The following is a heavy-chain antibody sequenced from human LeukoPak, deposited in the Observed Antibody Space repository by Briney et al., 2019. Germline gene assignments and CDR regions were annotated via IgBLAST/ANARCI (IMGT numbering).Heavy chain of an antibody. D-gene: IGHD2-2*01. V-gene: IGHV4-39*07. J-gene: IGHJ5*02. Sequence: SETLSLTCTVSGGSLSSSSYYWGWIRQPPGKGLEWIGSIYYSGSTYYNPSLKSRVTISVDTSKNQFSLKLSSVTAADTAVYYCARQLPNNWFDPWGQGTLVTVSS. CDR3: ARQLPNNWFDP. CDR2: IYYSGST. CDR1: GGSLSSSSYY.